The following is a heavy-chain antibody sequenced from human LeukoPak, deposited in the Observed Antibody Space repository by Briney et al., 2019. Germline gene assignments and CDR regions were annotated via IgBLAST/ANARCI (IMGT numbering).Heavy chain of an antibody. Sequence: PGGSLRLSCAASGFAFSNGWMNWIRQPPGKGLEWIGEINHSGSTNYNPSLKSRVTISVDTSKNQFSLKLSSVTAADTAVYYCARVQGYYDFWSGYNNGFDPWGQGTLVTVSS. V-gene: IGHV4-34*01. CDR2: INHSGST. CDR3: ARVQGYYDFWSGYNNGFDP. D-gene: IGHD3-3*01. J-gene: IGHJ5*02. CDR1: GFAFSNGW.